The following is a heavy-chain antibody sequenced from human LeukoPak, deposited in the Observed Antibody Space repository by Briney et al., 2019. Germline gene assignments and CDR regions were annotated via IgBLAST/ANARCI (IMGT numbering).Heavy chain of an antibody. CDR2: IYTSGST. D-gene: IGHD3-9*01. V-gene: IGHV4-61*02. Sequence: SETLSLTCTVSGGSISSGSYYWSWIRQPAGKGLEWIGRIYTSGSTNYNPSLKSRVTISVDTSKNQFSLKLSSVTAADTAVYYCARGDYDILTGYLNWFDPWGRGTLVTVSS. CDR3: ARGDYDILTGYLNWFDP. CDR1: GGSISSGSYY. J-gene: IGHJ5*02.